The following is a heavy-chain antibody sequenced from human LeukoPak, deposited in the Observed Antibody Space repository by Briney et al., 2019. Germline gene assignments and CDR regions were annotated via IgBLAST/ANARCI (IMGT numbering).Heavy chain of an antibody. Sequence: GGSLRHSLASSGFTHSSYKMNWVRQAPGKGLEWVSSISSSSSFIYYADSLKGRFTLSRDKAKNSLYLQMNSLRAEDTAVYYCARDSGYCSSTNCYHDYWGEGTLVTVSS. CDR1: GFTHSSYK. CDR3: ARDSGYCSSTNCYHDY. D-gene: IGHD2-2*01. V-gene: IGHV3-21*01. CDR2: ISSSSSFI. J-gene: IGHJ4*02.